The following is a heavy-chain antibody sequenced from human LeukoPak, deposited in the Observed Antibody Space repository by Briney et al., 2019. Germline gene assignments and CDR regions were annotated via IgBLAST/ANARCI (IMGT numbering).Heavy chain of an antibody. Sequence: ASVKVSCKPSGYTFTSYYMHWVRQAPGQGLEWMGIINPSGGSTSYAQKFQGRVTMTRDTSTSTVYMELSSLRSEDTAVYYCARERIIQWLAKTGTLAYWGQGTLVTVSS. V-gene: IGHV1-46*01. CDR3: ARERIIQWLAKTGTLAY. CDR1: GYTFTSYY. J-gene: IGHJ4*02. CDR2: INPSGGST. D-gene: IGHD6-19*01.